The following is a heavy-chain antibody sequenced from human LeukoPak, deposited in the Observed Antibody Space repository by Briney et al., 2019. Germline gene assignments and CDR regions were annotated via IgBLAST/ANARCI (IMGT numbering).Heavy chain of an antibody. J-gene: IGHJ4*02. CDR1: GFTLSSYA. CDR2: LSHDGVGY. V-gene: IGHV3-30*01. CDR3: ARDNGSGSGSYWLYCDC. D-gene: IGHD1-26*01. Sequence: PGGSLRLSCAASGFTLSSYALHWVRQAPGKGLEWVAVLSHDGVGYYYADSVKGRFTISRDNSKNTLYLQMNALRGDDTAVYYCARDNGSGSGSYWLYCDCWGQGTLVTVSS.